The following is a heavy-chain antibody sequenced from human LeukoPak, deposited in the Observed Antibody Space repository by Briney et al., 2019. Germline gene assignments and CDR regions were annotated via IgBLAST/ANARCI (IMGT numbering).Heavy chain of an antibody. J-gene: IGHJ3*02. D-gene: IGHD3-16*01. CDR1: SGSISGYY. CDR2: IYYSEST. V-gene: IGHV4-59*01. Sequence: SETLSLTCTVSSGSISGYYWSWIRQPPGKGLEWIGYIYYSESTNYNPSLKSRVAISVDPSKKQFSLKLSSVTAADTAVYYCARVGPTPGDHDAFDIWGQGTMVTVSS. CDR3: ARVGPTPGDHDAFDI.